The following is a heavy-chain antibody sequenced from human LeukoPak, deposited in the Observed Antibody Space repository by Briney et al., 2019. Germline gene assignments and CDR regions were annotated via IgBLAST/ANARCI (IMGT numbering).Heavy chain of an antibody. J-gene: IGHJ6*03. Sequence: PGGSLRLSCAASGFTFRSYSMNWVRQAPGKGLEWVSSISTSSSYIYYADSVKGRFTISRDNAKNSLYLQMNSLRAEDTALYYCARDAYCSGGSCYQRNYYYYMDVWGKGTTVTISS. CDR3: ARDAYCSGGSCYQRNYYYYMDV. V-gene: IGHV3-21*01. D-gene: IGHD2-15*01. CDR1: GFTFRSYS. CDR2: ISTSSSYI.